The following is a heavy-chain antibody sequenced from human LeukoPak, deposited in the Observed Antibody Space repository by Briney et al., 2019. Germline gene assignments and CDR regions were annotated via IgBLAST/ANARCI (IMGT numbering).Heavy chain of an antibody. V-gene: IGHV1-69*06. CDR2: IIPIFGTA. D-gene: IGHD3-3*01. CDR3: ARAFWSGYYTGAFDI. CDR1: GGTFSSYA. J-gene: IGHJ3*02. Sequence: ASVKVSCKASGGTFSSYAISWVRQAPGQGLEWMGGIIPIFGTANYAQKFQGRVTITADKSTSTAYMELSSLRSEDTAVYYCARAFWSGYYTGAFDIWGQGTMVTVSS.